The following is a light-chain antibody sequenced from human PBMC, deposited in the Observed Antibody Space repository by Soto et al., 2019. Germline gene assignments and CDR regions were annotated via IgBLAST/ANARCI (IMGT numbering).Light chain of an antibody. CDR1: QAISDN. CDR2: GAS. J-gene: IGKJ1*01. V-gene: IGKV3-20*01. Sequence: IVMTQSPATLSVSPGERATLSCRASQAISDNLAWYQHKPGQAPRLLIYGASSRATGIPDRFSGSGSGTDFTLTISRLEPEDFAVYYCQHYGSSPTFGQGTKVDI. CDR3: QHYGSSPT.